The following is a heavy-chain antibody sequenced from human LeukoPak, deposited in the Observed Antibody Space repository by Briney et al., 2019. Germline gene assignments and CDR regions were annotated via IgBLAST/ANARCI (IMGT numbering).Heavy chain of an antibody. D-gene: IGHD6-13*01. V-gene: IGHV5-51*04. CDR2: IYAGDSDT. J-gene: IGHJ4*02. CDR3: VTAAHFDY. Sequence: GESLKISCKGSGYRFTNHWIGWVRQMPGKGLEWMAIIYAGDSDTRYSPSFQGQVTISVDKPISTAYLQWSSLKASDTAIYYCVTAAHFDYWGQGTLVTVSS. CDR1: GYRFTNHW.